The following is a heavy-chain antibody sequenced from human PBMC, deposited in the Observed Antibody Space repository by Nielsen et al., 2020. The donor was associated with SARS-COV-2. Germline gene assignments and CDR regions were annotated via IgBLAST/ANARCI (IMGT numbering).Heavy chain of an antibody. J-gene: IGHJ6*02. CDR2: ISSSSSYT. CDR1: GFTFSEYY. CDR3: ARDRDGMDV. Sequence: GESLKISCAASGFTFSEYYMSWIRQAPGKGLEWVSYISSSSSYTNYADSVKGRFTISRDNAKNSLYLQMNSLRAEDTAVYYCARDRDGMDVWGQGTTVTVSS. V-gene: IGHV3-11*05.